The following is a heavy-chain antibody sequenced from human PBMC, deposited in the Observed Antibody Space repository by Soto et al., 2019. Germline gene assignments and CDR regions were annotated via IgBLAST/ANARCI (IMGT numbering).Heavy chain of an antibody. D-gene: IGHD3-22*01. CDR3: ARDLDDRDRGGMDV. Sequence: EVQLVESGGGLVQPRGSLRLSCAASGFTFTNYDIYWVRQAQGKGLEWVSAIGTAGDTYYSDSVKGRFTISREDAKSSVYRQMTRLSAGDTAVYFCARDLDDRDRGGMDVWGQWTTVTVSS. V-gene: IGHV3-13*01. CDR2: IGTAGDT. CDR1: GFTFTNYD. J-gene: IGHJ6*02.